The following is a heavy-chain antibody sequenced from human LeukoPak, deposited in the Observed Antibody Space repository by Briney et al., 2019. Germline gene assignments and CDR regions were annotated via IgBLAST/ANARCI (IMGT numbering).Heavy chain of an antibody. CDR2: IYYSGST. D-gene: IGHD2-2*01. CDR1: GGSISSNSYY. Sequence: SETLSLTCTVSGGSISSNSYYWGWIRQPPGKGLEWIGSIYYSGSTYYNPSLKSRVTISVDTSKNQFSLKLSSVTAADTAVYYCARHKGHIVVVPHLDYWGQGTLVTVSS. CDR3: ARHKGHIVVVPHLDY. V-gene: IGHV4-39*01. J-gene: IGHJ4*02.